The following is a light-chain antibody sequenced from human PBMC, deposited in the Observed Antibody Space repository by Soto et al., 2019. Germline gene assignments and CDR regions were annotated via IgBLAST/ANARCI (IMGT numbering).Light chain of an antibody. CDR2: AAS. V-gene: IGKV1-8*01. Sequence: AIRMTQSPSSLSASTGDRFTITCRASQGISSYLSWYEQKPGKAPELLXYAASTLQSGVPSRSSGSGSGTDFTLTISCLQSEDFETYYCQQYYSFPITFGQGTRLEIK. J-gene: IGKJ5*01. CDR1: QGISSY. CDR3: QQYYSFPIT.